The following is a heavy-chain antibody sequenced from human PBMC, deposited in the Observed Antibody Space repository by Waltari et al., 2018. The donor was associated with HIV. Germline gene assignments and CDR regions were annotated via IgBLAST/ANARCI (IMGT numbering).Heavy chain of an antibody. D-gene: IGHD4-4*01. Sequence: QVQLVQSGAEVKKPGSSVKVSCKASGGTFSSYAISWVRQAPGQGLEWMGGIIPIFGTANYAQKFQGRVTITADKSTSTAYMELSSLRSEDTAVYYCASSLINYSNYGLGYFDYWGQGTLVTVSS. CDR3: ASSLINYSNYGLGYFDY. CDR2: IIPIFGTA. CDR1: GGTFSSYA. V-gene: IGHV1-69*06. J-gene: IGHJ4*02.